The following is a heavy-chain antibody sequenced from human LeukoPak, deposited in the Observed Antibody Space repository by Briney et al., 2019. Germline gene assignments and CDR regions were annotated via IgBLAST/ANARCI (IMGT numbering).Heavy chain of an antibody. J-gene: IGHJ4*02. CDR2: IGPTGSDR. Sequence: GGSLRLSCTASGLTFSTSGFNWVRQAPGKGLEWVASIGPTGSDRYHADSIKGRFTISRDNANNFLYLQMNSLRAEDTAVYYCARRPYYDSSGALGNAGLWGQGTLVTVSS. V-gene: IGHV3-21*06. CDR1: GLTFSTSG. D-gene: IGHD3-22*01. CDR3: ARRPYYDSSGALGNAGL.